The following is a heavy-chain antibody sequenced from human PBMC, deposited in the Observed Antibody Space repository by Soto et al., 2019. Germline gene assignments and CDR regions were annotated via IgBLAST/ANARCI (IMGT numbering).Heavy chain of an antibody. D-gene: IGHD3-16*02. CDR3: AKDLSGDFDY. CDR2: ISYDGSNK. J-gene: IGHJ4*02. Sequence: GGSLRLSCAASGFTFSSYGMHWVRQAPGKGLEWVAVISYDGSNKYYADSVKGRFTISRDNSKNTLYLQMNSLRAEDTAVYYCAKDLSGDFDYWGQGTLVTVSS. V-gene: IGHV3-30*18. CDR1: GFTFSSYG.